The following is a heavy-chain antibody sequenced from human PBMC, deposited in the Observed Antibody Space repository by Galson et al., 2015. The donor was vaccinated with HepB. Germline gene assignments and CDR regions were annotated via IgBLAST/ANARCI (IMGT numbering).Heavy chain of an antibody. CDR2: ISSSGGIIK. CDR3: ARERVGDSSGYLAY. D-gene: IGHD3-22*01. Sequence: SLRLSCAGSGFTFRGYEMNWVRQAPGKGLEWISYISSSGGIIKYYADSVKGRFTISRDNAKNSVYLQMDSLRGEDTAVYFCARERVGDSSGYLAYWGQGTPVTVSS. CDR1: GFTFRGYE. J-gene: IGHJ4*02. V-gene: IGHV3-48*03.